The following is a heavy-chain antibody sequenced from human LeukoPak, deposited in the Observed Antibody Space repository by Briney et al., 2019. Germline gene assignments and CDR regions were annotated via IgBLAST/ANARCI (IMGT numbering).Heavy chain of an antibody. J-gene: IGHJ4*02. D-gene: IGHD6-25*01. V-gene: IGHV3-48*03. Sequence: GGSLRLSCAASGFTFSSYEMNWVRQAPGKGLEWVSYISSSGSTIYYADSVKGRFTISRDNAKNSLYLQMNSLRVEDTAVYYCARDASGHNLPFDYWGQGTPVTVSS. CDR1: GFTFSSYE. CDR2: ISSSGSTI. CDR3: ARDASGHNLPFDY.